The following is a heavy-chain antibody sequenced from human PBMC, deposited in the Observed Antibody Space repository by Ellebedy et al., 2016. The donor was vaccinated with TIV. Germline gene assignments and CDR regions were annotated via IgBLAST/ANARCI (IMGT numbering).Heavy chain of an antibody. CDR1: GFTFSSYS. D-gene: IGHD2-15*01. CDR2: ISSSSSYI. J-gene: IGHJ5*02. Sequence: GGSLRLSXAASGFTFSSYSMNWVRQAPGKGLEWVSSISSSSSYIYYADSVKGRFTISRDNAKNSLYLQMNSLRAEDTAVYYCARDGEGVVSPWGQGTLVTVSS. V-gene: IGHV3-21*01. CDR3: ARDGEGVVSP.